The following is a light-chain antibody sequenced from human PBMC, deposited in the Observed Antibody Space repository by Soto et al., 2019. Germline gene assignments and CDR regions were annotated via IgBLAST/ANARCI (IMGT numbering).Light chain of an antibody. CDR2: GAS. J-gene: IGKJ1*01. CDR1: QSVNSNY. V-gene: IGKV3-20*01. Sequence: EIVLTQSPGTLSLSPGERATLSCRASQSVNSNYLAWYQRKPGQAPRLLIYGASNRATDIPYRFSASGSGKDFPSNLTQTEAKDFAGYFCSPYYSTPPTFGQGTKVEVK. CDR3: SPYYSTPPT.